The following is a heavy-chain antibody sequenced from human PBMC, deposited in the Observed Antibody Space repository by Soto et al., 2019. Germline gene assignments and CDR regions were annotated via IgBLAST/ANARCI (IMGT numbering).Heavy chain of an antibody. V-gene: IGHV3-11*01. D-gene: IGHD3-10*01. CDR2: ISNGVPSI. Sequence: QIQLVESGGDLAKPGGSLRLSCAVSGFRVSDEYMSWIRQAPGQGLEWISYISNGVPSIVYADSVKGRFTTSKDKARNLLLLQRHNIRVRDTAVYYCARSRALGPGSQFDYWGQGTLVTVS. CDR1: GFRVSDEY. J-gene: IGHJ4*02. CDR3: ARSRALGPGSQFDY.